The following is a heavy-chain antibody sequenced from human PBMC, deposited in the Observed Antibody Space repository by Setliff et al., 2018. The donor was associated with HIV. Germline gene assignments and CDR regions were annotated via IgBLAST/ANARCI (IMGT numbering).Heavy chain of an antibody. CDR3: ARDDSNYRQHGMDV. D-gene: IGHD4-4*01. V-gene: IGHV3-66*02. CDR1: GFTVSSNY. J-gene: IGHJ6*02. CDR2: IYSGGST. Sequence: GSLRLSCAASGFTVSSNYMSWVRQAPGKGLEWVSVIYSGGSTYYADSVKGRFTISRDNSKNTLYLQMSSLRAEDTAVYYCARDDSNYRQHGMDVWGQGTTVTVSS.